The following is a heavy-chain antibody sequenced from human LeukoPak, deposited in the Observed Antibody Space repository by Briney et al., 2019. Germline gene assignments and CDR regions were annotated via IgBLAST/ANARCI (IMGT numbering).Heavy chain of an antibody. Sequence: GGSLRLSCAASGFTFSGSAMHWVRQASGKGLEWVGRIRSKANSYATAYAASVKGRFTISRDDSKNTAYLQMNSLKTEDTAVYYCTRRDYYDSCGYMHYWGQGTLVTVSS. CDR1: GFTFSGSA. CDR3: TRRDYYDSCGYMHY. D-gene: IGHD3-22*01. CDR2: IRSKANSYAT. J-gene: IGHJ4*02. V-gene: IGHV3-73*01.